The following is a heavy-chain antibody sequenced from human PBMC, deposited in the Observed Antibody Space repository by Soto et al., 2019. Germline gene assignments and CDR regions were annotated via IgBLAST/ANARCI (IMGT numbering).Heavy chain of an antibody. CDR1: GGSISSGGYY. CDR3: ARGLDDFWSGYNYGMDV. D-gene: IGHD3-3*01. J-gene: IGHJ6*02. V-gene: IGHV4-31*03. CDR2: IYYSGST. Sequence: SETLSLTCTVSGGSISSGGYYWSWIRQHPGKGLEWIGYIYYSGSTYYNPSLKSRVTISVDTSKNQFSLKLSSVTAADTAVYYCARGLDDFWSGYNYGMDVWGQGTTVTVSS.